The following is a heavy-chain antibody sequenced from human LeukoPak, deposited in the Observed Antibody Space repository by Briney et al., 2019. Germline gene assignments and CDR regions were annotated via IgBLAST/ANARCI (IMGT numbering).Heavy chain of an antibody. Sequence: ASVKVSCKASGYTFTSYGISWVRQAPGQGLEWMGWISAYNGNTNYAQKLQGRVTMTTDTSTSTAYMELRSLRSDDTAVYYCARAARNLDRGSYALGCWGQGTLVTVSS. CDR3: ARAARNLDRGSYALGC. CDR1: GYTFTSYG. V-gene: IGHV1-18*01. CDR2: ISAYNGNT. D-gene: IGHD1-26*01. J-gene: IGHJ4*02.